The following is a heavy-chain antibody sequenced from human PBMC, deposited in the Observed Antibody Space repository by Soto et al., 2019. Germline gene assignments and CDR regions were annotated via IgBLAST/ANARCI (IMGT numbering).Heavy chain of an antibody. J-gene: IGHJ4*02. CDR2: IIPIFGTA. CDR3: ARGGSGYIWFNEY. Sequence: ASVKVSCKASGGLFSSYAVSWVRQAPGQGLEWMGGIIPIFGTANYAQKFQGRVTITADESANTAYMELSSLRSEDTAMYYCARGGSGYIWFNEYWGQGTLVTVSS. CDR1: GGLFSSYA. V-gene: IGHV1-69*13. D-gene: IGHD3-22*01.